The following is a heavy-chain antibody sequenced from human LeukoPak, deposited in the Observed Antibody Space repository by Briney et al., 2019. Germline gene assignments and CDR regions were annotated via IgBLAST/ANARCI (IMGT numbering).Heavy chain of an antibody. V-gene: IGHV4-31*03. Sequence: SQTLSLTCTVSGGSISSGGYYWSWIRQLPGKGLEWIGYIYYSGSTYYNPSLKSRVTISVDASKNQFSLKLSSVTAADTAVYYCARADYGDDGNWFDPWGQGTLVTVSS. CDR2: IYYSGST. CDR1: GGSISSGGYY. J-gene: IGHJ5*02. D-gene: IGHD4-17*01. CDR3: ARADYGDDGNWFDP.